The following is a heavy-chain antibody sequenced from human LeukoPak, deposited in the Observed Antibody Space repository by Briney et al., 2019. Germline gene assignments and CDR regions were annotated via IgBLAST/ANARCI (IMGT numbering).Heavy chain of an antibody. J-gene: IGHJ3*02. V-gene: IGHV4-31*03. CDR3: ARGYYDEKAFDI. D-gene: IGHD3-22*01. CDR1: GGSISSGGYY. CDR2: IYYSGST. Sequence: SETLSLTCTVSGGSISSGGYYWSWIRQHPGKGLEWIGYIYYSGSTYYNPSLKSRVTISVDTSKNQFSLNLSSVTAADTAVYYCARGYYDEKAFDIWGQGTMVTVSA.